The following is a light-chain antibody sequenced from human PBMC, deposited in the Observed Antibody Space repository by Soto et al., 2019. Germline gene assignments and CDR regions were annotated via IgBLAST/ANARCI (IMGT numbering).Light chain of an antibody. CDR2: GAS. J-gene: IGKJ1*01. CDR1: QSITSN. V-gene: IGKV3-15*01. CDR3: QQYNIWPRT. Sequence: VMTQSPATLSVSPGERATLSCRASQSITSNLAWYQQKPGQAPRLLIYGASTRATGIPARFSGSGSGTEFTLTISSLQSEDFAVYYCQQYNIWPRTFGQGTKVDIK.